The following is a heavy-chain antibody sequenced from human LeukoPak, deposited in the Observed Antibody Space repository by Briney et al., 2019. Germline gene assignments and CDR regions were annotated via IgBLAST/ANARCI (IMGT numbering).Heavy chain of an antibody. J-gene: IGHJ4*02. Sequence: GEALILACSISGFPLNTDADSWVRQTPGKGLDWVSVISYDGGSTYYAYSVQGRFIISRDDSKNTLYQQIKSLRAGDTAVYCCAKGADGTAVASTASGLFDCWGLGTLVTVSS. CDR1: GFPLNTDA. CDR3: AKGADGTAVASTASGLFDC. CDR2: ISYDGGST. D-gene: IGHD6-19*01. V-gene: IGHV3-23*01.